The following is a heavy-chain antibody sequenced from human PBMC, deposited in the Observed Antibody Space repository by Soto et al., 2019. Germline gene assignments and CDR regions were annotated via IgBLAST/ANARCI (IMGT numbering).Heavy chain of an antibody. CDR1: GFTFSSYA. Sequence: GGSLRLSCAASGFTFSSYAMSWVRQAPGKGLEWVSAISGSGGSTYYADSVKGRFTISRDNSKNTLYLQMNSLRAEDTAVYYCAKDRAVEYSSGWYLFDYWGQGTLVTVSS. V-gene: IGHV3-23*01. J-gene: IGHJ4*02. D-gene: IGHD6-19*01. CDR3: AKDRAVEYSSGWYLFDY. CDR2: ISGSGGST.